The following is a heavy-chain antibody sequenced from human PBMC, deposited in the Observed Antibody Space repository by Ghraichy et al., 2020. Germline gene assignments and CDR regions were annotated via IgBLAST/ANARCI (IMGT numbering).Heavy chain of an antibody. CDR3: AKDGYSYGYGGDY. CDR2: ISGSGGST. CDR1: GFTFSSYA. Sequence: GGFLRLSCAASGFTFSSYAMSWVRQAPGKGLEWVSAISGSGGSTYYADSVKGRFTISRDNSKNTLYLQMNSLRAEDTAVYYCAKDGYSYGYGGDYWGQGTLVTVSS. J-gene: IGHJ4*02. D-gene: IGHD5-18*01. V-gene: IGHV3-23*01.